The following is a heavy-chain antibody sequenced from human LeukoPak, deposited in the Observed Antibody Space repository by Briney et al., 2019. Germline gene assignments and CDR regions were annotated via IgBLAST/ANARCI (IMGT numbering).Heavy chain of an antibody. J-gene: IGHJ3*02. V-gene: IGHV4-59*01. CDR3: ARDRVVGATGDAFDI. D-gene: IGHD1-26*01. Sequence: SETLSLTCTVSGGSISSYYWSWIRQPPGKGLEWIGYIYYSGSTNYNPSLKSRVTIPVDTSKNQFSLKLSSVTAADTAVYYCARDRVVGATGDAFDIWGQGTMVTVSS. CDR2: IYYSGST. CDR1: GGSISSYY.